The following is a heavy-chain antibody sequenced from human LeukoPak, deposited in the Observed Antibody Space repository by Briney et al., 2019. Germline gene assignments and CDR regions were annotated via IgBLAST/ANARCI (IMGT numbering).Heavy chain of an antibody. J-gene: IGHJ5*02. CDR1: GYTFTSYY. Sequence: ASVKVSCKASGYTFTSYYMHWVRQAPGQGLEWMGIINPSGGSTSYAQKFQGRVTMTRDTSTSTVYMELSSLRSEDTAVCYCARDGILLWFGESYNWFDPWGQGTLVTVSS. V-gene: IGHV1-46*01. CDR2: INPSGGST. D-gene: IGHD3-10*01. CDR3: ARDGILLWFGESYNWFDP.